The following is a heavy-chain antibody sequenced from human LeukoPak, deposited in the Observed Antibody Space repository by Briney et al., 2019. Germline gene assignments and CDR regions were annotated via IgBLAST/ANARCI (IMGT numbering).Heavy chain of an antibody. V-gene: IGHV1-69*04. D-gene: IGHD6-13*01. Sequence: SVKVSCKASGGTFSSYAISWVRQAPGQGLEWMGRIIPILGTANYAQKFQGRVTITADKSTSTAYMELSSLRSEDTAVYYCARGPRAAVDDYWGQGTLVTVSS. CDR2: IIPILGTA. CDR3: ARGPRAAVDDY. J-gene: IGHJ4*02. CDR1: GGTFSSYA.